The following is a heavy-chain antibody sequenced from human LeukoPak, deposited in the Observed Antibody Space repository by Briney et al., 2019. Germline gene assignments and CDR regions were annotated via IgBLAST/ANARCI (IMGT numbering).Heavy chain of an antibody. J-gene: IGHJ4*02. V-gene: IGHV3-23*01. CDR1: GFTFSSYA. Sequence: GGSLRLSCAASGFTFSSYAMSWVRQAPGKGLEWVSAISGSGGSTYYADSVKGRFTISRDNSKSTLYLQMNSLRAEDTAVYYCAELGYYDSRSPFDYWGQGTLVTVSS. D-gene: IGHD3-22*01. CDR2: ISGSGGST. CDR3: AELGYYDSRSPFDY.